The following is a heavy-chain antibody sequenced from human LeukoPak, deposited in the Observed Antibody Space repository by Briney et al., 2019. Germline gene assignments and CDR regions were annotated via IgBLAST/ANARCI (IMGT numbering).Heavy chain of an antibody. V-gene: IGHV4-59*08. Sequence: SETLSLTCTVSGGSISSYYWSWIRQPPGKGLEWIGYIYYSGSTYYNPSLKSRVTISVDTSKNQFSLKLSSVTAADTAVYYCARHFIFLGGWYPLFDYWGQGTLVTVSS. CDR2: IYYSGST. J-gene: IGHJ4*02. D-gene: IGHD6-19*01. CDR3: ARHFIFLGGWYPLFDY. CDR1: GGSISSYY.